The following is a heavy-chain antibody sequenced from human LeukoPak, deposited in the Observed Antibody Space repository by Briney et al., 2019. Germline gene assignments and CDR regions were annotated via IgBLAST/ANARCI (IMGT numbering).Heavy chain of an antibody. CDR1: GGSFSGYY. Sequence: PSETLSLTCAVYGGSFSGYYWSWIRQPPGKGLEWIGEINHSGSTNYNPSLKSRVTISVDTSKNQFSLKLSSVTAADTAMYYCASRVSRQQLVLRAFDIWGQGTMVTVSS. CDR3: ASRVSRQQLVLRAFDI. D-gene: IGHD6-13*01. CDR2: INHSGST. V-gene: IGHV4-34*01. J-gene: IGHJ3*02.